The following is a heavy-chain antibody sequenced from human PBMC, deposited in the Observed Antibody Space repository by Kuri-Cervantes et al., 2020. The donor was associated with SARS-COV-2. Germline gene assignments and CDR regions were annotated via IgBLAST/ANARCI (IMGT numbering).Heavy chain of an antibody. V-gene: IGHV1-8*01. Sequence: ASVKVSCKASGYTFTSYDINWVRQATGQGLEWMGWMNPNSGNTGYAQKFQGRVTITADKSTSTAYMELSSLRSEDTAVYYCASRSGYSYGPNPSHYYYYGMDVWGQGTTVTVSS. CDR3: ASRSGYSYGPNPSHYYYYGMDV. CDR2: MNPNSGNT. J-gene: IGHJ6*02. D-gene: IGHD5-18*01. CDR1: GYTFTSYD.